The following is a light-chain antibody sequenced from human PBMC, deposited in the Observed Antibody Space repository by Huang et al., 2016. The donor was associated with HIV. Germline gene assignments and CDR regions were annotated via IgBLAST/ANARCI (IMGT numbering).Light chain of an antibody. V-gene: IGKV1-9*01. CDR2: AAS. CDR3: QQLNTYPWT. CDR1: QDISSY. Sequence: IQLTQSPSSLSASVGDRVTITCRASQDISSYLAWYQQKPGKAPKVLIYAASTMRSGVPSRFSGSGSGIDFTLTISSLQPEDFATYYCQQLNTYPWTFGQGTKVEIK. J-gene: IGKJ1*01.